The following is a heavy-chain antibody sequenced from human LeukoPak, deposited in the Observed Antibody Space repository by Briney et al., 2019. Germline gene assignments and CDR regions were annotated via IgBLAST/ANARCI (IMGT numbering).Heavy chain of an antibody. CDR1: GFTFDDYA. CDR3: TRDTDYGSATNYFDH. J-gene: IGHJ4*02. Sequence: PGGSLRLSCAASGFTFDDYAMHWVRPAPGKGLEWVSLISWEGDTTYYADSVRGRFTISRDNSKNSLYLQMNSLTADDTAFYYCTRDTDYGSATNYFDHWGQGTLVSVSS. CDR2: ISWEGDTT. D-gene: IGHD3-10*01. V-gene: IGHV3-43D*04.